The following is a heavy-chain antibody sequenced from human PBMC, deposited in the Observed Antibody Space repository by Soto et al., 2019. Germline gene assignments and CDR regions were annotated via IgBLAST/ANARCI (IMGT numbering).Heavy chain of an antibody. CDR2: IGASGAGT. D-gene: IGHD1-26*01. Sequence: GGSLRLSCAGSGFPFSNYAMSWVRQAPGKGLEWVSGIGASGAGTYYPDFVKGRFIIYRDNSKNTLPLQMNSLRAEDTAVYYCEIRKTGSYFDYWGQGPPVTVYS. CDR3: EIRKTGSYFDY. V-gene: IGHV3-23*01. CDR1: GFPFSNYA. J-gene: IGHJ4*02.